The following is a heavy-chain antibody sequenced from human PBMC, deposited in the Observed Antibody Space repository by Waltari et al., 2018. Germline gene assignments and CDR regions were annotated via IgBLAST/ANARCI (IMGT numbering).Heavy chain of an antibody. Sequence: EVQLVESGGGLVQPGGSLRLSCAASGFIFSPSWINWVRQFPGKGLMWVSRINNDGSSTVYADSVKGRFTISRDDAKNTVSLQMNNLSAEDTALYYCARAGLLGAFDVWGQGTMVTVSS. CDR3: ARAGLLGAFDV. J-gene: IGHJ3*01. V-gene: IGHV3-74*03. CDR2: INNDGSST. D-gene: IGHD2-15*01. CDR1: GFIFSPSW.